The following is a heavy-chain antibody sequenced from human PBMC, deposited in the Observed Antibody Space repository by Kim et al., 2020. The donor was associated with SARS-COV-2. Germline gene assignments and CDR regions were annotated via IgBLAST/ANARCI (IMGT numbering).Heavy chain of an antibody. Sequence: SVKVSCKASGGTFSSYAISWVRQAPGQGLEWMGRIIPILGIANYAQKFQGRVTITADKSTSTAYMELSSLRSEDTAVYYCARVCCSGGSCXSGGYYYGM. V-gene: IGHV1-69*04. D-gene: IGHD2-15*01. J-gene: IGHJ6*01. CDR1: GGTFSSYA. CDR2: IIPILGIA. CDR3: ARVCCSGGSCXSGGYYYGM.